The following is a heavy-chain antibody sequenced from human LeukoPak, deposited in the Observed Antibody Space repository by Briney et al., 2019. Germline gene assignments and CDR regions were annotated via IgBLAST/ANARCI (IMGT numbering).Heavy chain of an antibody. CDR2: ISNSGTTI. Sequence: PGGSLRLSCAASGFTFSDYYMSWIRQAPGKGPECVSYISNSGTTISYADSVKGRFTISRDNAKSSLYLQMNSLRAEDTAVYYCARDHRPWNYYDSSGYYIDWGQGTLVTVSS. D-gene: IGHD3-22*01. CDR3: ARDHRPWNYYDSSGYYID. V-gene: IGHV3-11*01. J-gene: IGHJ4*02. CDR1: GFTFSDYY.